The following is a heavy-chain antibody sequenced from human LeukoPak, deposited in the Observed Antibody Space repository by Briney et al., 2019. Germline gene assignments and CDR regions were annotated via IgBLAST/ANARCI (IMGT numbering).Heavy chain of an antibody. J-gene: IGHJ4*02. CDR1: GESFSGYY. CDR2: INHRGST. V-gene: IGHV4-34*01. Sequence: ASETLSLTCAVYGESFSGYYWSWIRQSPGKGLEWIGDINHRGSTNYNPSLKSRVTVSVDTSKNQFSPKMTSVTAADTAIYYCARGGYWKFDYWGQGAQVTVTS. CDR3: ARGGYWKFDY. D-gene: IGHD2-15*01.